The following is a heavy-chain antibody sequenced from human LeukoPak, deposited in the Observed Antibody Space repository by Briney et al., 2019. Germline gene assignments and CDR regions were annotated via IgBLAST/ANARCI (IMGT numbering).Heavy chain of an antibody. CDR2: ISSSGSTI. V-gene: IGHV3-11*01. J-gene: IGHJ4*02. CDR1: GLTFSDYY. Sequence: PGGSLRLSCTASGLTFSDYYVSWIRQAPGKGLEWVSYISSSGSTIYYADSVKGRFTISRDNAKKSLYLQMNSLRAEDTAMYYCATRYCSGGSCYFDYWGQGTLVTVSS. CDR3: ATRYCSGGSCYFDY. D-gene: IGHD2-15*01.